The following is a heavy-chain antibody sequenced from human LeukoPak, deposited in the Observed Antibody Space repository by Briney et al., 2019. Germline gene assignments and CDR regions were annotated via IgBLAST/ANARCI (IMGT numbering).Heavy chain of an antibody. J-gene: IGHJ4*02. CDR3: ATDPRIVGATTLLDY. V-gene: IGHV1-24*01. D-gene: IGHD1-26*01. CDR1: GYTLTELS. CDR2: FDPEDGDT. Sequence: ASVKVSCKVSGYTLTELSMHWVRQAPGKGLEWMGGFDPEDGDTIYAQKFQGRVTMTEDTSTDTAYMELSSLRSEDTAVYYCATDPRIVGATTLLDYWGQGTLVTVSS.